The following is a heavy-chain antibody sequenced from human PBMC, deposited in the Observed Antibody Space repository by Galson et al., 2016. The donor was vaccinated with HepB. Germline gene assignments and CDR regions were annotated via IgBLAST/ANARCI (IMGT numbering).Heavy chain of an antibody. J-gene: IGHJ4*02. D-gene: IGHD3-10*01. CDR3: AKDPYYYGSGGYYFDY. CDR1: GFRFSSYG. V-gene: IGHV3-30*18. CDR2: ISYDGNKQ. Sequence: SLRLSCAASGFRFSSYGMHWVRQAPGKGLEWVAVISYDGNKQYYADSVKVRVTISRDKSENTLYLQMDSLKVEDTAVYYCAKDPYYYGSGGYYFDYWGQGTQVTVSS.